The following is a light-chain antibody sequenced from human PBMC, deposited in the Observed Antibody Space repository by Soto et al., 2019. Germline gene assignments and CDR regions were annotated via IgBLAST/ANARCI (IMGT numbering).Light chain of an antibody. Sequence: DIPMTQSPSSLSASVGXRVXITCRASXGISNYLAWYQQKPGKVPKLLIYAASTLQSGVPSRFSGSGSGTDFTLTISSLQPEDVATYYCQKYNSAPWTFGQGTKVEIK. CDR1: XGISNY. J-gene: IGKJ1*01. CDR2: AAS. V-gene: IGKV1-27*01. CDR3: QKYNSAPWT.